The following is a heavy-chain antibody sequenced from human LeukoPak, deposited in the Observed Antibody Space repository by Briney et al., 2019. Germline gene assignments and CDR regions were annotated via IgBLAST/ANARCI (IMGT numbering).Heavy chain of an antibody. CDR1: GFTFSSYA. V-gene: IGHV3-30-3*01. CDR3: ARDRSSSYPYFDY. Sequence: GGSLRLSCAASGFTFSSYAMHWVRQAPGKGLEWVAVISYDGSNKYYADSVKGRFTISRDNSKNTLYLQMNSLRAEDTAVYYCARDRSSSYPYFDYWGQGTLVTVSS. CDR2: ISYDGSNK. J-gene: IGHJ4*02. D-gene: IGHD6-13*01.